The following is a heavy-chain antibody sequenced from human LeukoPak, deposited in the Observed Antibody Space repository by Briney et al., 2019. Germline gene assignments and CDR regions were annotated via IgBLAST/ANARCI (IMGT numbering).Heavy chain of an antibody. J-gene: IGHJ4*02. CDR2: MKQDGSET. CDR1: GFTFSNYW. Sequence: GGSLRLSCAASGFTFSNYWMSWVRQAPGKGLEWVANMKQDGSETYYVDSVKGRFTISRDNAKNSLYLQMNSLRAEDTAVYYCARDKIVGATHFDYWGQGTLVTVSS. D-gene: IGHD1-26*01. V-gene: IGHV3-7*01. CDR3: ARDKIVGATHFDY.